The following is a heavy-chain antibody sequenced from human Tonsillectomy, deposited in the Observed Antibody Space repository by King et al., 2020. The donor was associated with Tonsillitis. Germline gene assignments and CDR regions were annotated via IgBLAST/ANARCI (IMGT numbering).Heavy chain of an antibody. CDR1: GFTFDDYA. V-gene: IGHV3-9*01. D-gene: IGHD4-17*01. CDR2: ISWNSGSI. Sequence: VQLVESGGGLVQPGRSLRLSCAASGFTFDDYAMHWVRQAPGKGLEWVSGISWNSGSIGYADSVKGRFTISRDNAKNSLYLKMNSLRAEDTALYYCAKDRFSANGDYLGYGMDVWGQGTTVTVSS. CDR3: AKDRFSANGDYLGYGMDV. J-gene: IGHJ6*02.